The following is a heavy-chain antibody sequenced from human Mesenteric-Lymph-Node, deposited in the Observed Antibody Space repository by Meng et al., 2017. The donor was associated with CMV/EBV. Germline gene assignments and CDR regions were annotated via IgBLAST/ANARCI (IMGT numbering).Heavy chain of an antibody. CDR3: ARADVTIFGVVIRGFSMDV. Sequence: SETLSLTCTVSGGSISSYYWSWIRQPPGKGLEWIGYIYYSGSTNYNPSLKSRVTISVDTSKNQFSLKLSSVTAADTAVYYCARADVTIFGVVIRGFSMDVWGQGTTVTVSS. J-gene: IGHJ6*02. V-gene: IGHV4-59*01. CDR2: IYYSGST. CDR1: GGSISSYY. D-gene: IGHD3-3*01.